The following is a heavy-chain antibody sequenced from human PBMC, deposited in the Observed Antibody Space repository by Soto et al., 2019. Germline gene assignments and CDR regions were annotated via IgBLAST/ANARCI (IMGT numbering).Heavy chain of an antibody. D-gene: IGHD3-22*01. CDR2: ISGSGGST. Sequence: RGSLRLSCAASGFTFSSYAMSWVRQAPGKGLEWVSAISGSGGSTYYADSVKGRFTISRDNSKNTLYLQMNSLRAEDTAVYYCAKGENTMIVVASDYWGQGTLVTVSS. CDR3: AKGENTMIVVASDY. J-gene: IGHJ4*02. V-gene: IGHV3-23*01. CDR1: GFTFSSYA.